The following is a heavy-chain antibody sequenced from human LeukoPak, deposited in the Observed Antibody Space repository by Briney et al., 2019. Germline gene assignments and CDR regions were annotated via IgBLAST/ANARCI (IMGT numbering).Heavy chain of an antibody. J-gene: IGHJ5*02. Sequence: SETLSLTCTVSGGSISSGSYYWSWIRQPAGKGLEWIGRIYTSGSTNYNPSLKRRVTISVDTSKNQFSLELSSVTAADTAVYYCARECIMITFGGVIAYNWFDPWGQGTLVTVSS. V-gene: IGHV4-61*02. CDR2: IYTSGST. CDR1: GGSISSGSYY. D-gene: IGHD3-16*02. CDR3: ARECIMITFGGVIAYNWFDP.